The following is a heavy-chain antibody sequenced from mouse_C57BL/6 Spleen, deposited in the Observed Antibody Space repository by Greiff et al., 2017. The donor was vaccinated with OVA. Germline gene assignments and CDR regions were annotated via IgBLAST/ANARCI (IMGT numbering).Heavy chain of an antibody. CDR2: IPYDGST. D-gene: IGHD2-10*01. Sequence: EVQLQESGPGLVKPSQSLSLSCYVTGYSITSGYYWNWIRQLPGNQLELVGYIPYDGSTNYNPSLKNQTPITRDTSKSQCFLKLNSVTTEDTAAYYCAGDLPYYGPYFGDWGQGTTLTVAS. V-gene: IGHV3-6*01. J-gene: IGHJ2*01. CDR1: GYSITSGYY. CDR3: AGDLPYYGPYFGD.